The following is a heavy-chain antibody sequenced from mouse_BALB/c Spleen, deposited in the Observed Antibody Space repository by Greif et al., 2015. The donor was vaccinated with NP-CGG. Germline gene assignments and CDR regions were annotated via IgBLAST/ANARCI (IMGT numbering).Heavy chain of an antibody. CDR2: INPSTGYT. CDR3: ARGELTGTGWFAY. J-gene: IGHJ3*01. V-gene: IGHV1-7*01. CDR1: GYTFTSCW. D-gene: IGHD4-1*01. Sequence: VQLQQSGAELAKPGASVKMSCKASGYTFTSCWMHWVKQRPGQGLEWIGYINPSTGYTEYNQKFKDKATLTADKSSSTAYMQLSSLTSEDSAVYYCARGELTGTGWFAYWGQGTLVTVSA.